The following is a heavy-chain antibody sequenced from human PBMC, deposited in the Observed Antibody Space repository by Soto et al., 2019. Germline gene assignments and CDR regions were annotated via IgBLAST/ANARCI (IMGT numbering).Heavy chain of an antibody. CDR3: AGEAYYDFWSGFDY. V-gene: IGHV4-30-4*01. J-gene: IGHJ4*02. CDR1: GGSISSGDYY. D-gene: IGHD3-3*01. Sequence: QVQLQESGPGLVKPSQTLSLTCTVSGGSISSGDYYWRWIRQPPGKGLEWIGYIYYSGSTYYNPSLKSRVTISVATSKNQFSLELSSVTAADTAVYYCAGEAYYDFWSGFDYWGQGTLVSVSS. CDR2: IYYSGST.